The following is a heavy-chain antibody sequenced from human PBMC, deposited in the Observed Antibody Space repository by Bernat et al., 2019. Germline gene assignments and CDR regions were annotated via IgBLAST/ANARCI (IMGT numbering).Heavy chain of an antibody. D-gene: IGHD3-16*01. CDR3: ERDRVWDSSSWFDA. Sequence: QVQLVQSGAEVKKPVASVKVSCKASGYTFTGYYMHCVRPAPGQGLEWMGRINPNSGGTNYAQKFQGRLTRARDTSIRTAYMRLSRLSSDDTAVDCGERDRVWDSSSWFDAWGQGTVITVSS. CDR1: GYTFTGYY. V-gene: IGHV1-2*01. J-gene: IGHJ5*01. CDR2: INPNSGGT.